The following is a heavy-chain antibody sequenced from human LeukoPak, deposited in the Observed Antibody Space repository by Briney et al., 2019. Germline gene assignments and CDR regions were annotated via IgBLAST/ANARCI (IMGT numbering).Heavy chain of an antibody. CDR3: ATVPLWFGESPYYFDY. J-gene: IGHJ4*02. CDR2: ISGSGGST. D-gene: IGHD3-10*01. Sequence: GGSLRLSCAASGFTFSSYAMSWVRQAPGKGLEGVSAISGSGGSTYYADSVKGRFTISRDNSKNTLYLQMNSLRAEDTAVYYCATVPLWFGESPYYFDYWGQGTLVTVSS. V-gene: IGHV3-23*01. CDR1: GFTFSSYA.